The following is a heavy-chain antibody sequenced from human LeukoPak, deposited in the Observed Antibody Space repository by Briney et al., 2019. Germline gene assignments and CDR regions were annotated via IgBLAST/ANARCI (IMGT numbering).Heavy chain of an antibody. CDR2: IYYSGST. CDR3: ARHEDMVRDYFDY. D-gene: IGHD4-23*01. CDR1: GGSISSSSYY. Sequence: ASETLSLTCTVSGGSISSSSYYWGWIRQPPGKGLEWIGSIYYSGSTYYNPSLKSRVTISVDTSKNQFSLKLSSVTAADTAVYYCARHEDMVRDYFDYWGQGTLVTVSS. J-gene: IGHJ4*02. V-gene: IGHV4-39*01.